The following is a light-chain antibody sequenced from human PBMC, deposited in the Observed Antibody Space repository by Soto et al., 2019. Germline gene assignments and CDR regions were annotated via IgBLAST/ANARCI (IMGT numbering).Light chain of an antibody. V-gene: IGKV3-20*01. Sequence: EIVLTQSPGTLSLSPGERATFSCRTSQTINTEFLAWYQQRPGLAPRLLIHGTSNRATGIPDRFSGSGSGTGFTLTISALEPEDFAVYYCQRYGSSPLYAFGQGTKPEI. J-gene: IGKJ2*01. CDR2: GTS. CDR3: QRYGSSPLYA. CDR1: QTINTEF.